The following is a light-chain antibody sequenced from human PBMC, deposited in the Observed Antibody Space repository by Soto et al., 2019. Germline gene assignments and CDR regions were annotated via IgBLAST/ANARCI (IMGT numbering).Light chain of an antibody. CDR1: TGAVTGGHY. CDR3: LLSYSGASYV. J-gene: IGLJ1*01. Sequence: QAVVTQEPSLTVSPGGTVTLTCGSSTGAVTGGHYTYWFQQKPGQAPRTLIYDTSNKHSWTPARFSGSLLGGKAALTLSGAQPEDEAEYYCLLSYSGASYVFGTGTQVTVL. V-gene: IGLV7-46*01. CDR2: DTS.